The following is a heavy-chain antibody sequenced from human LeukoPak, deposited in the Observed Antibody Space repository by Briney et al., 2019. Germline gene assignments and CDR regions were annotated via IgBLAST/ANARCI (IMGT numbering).Heavy chain of an antibody. CDR3: ASSQPAVGYCSGGSCYTTFYY. CDR1: GGSISSYY. CDR2: IYYSGST. V-gene: IGHV4-59*01. J-gene: IGHJ4*02. D-gene: IGHD2-15*01. Sequence: PSETLSLTCTVSGGSISSYYWSWIRQPPGKGLEWIGYIYYSGSTNYNPSLKSRVTISVDTSKNQFSLKLSSVTAADTAVYYCASSQPAVGYCSGGSCYTTFYYWGQGTLVTVSS.